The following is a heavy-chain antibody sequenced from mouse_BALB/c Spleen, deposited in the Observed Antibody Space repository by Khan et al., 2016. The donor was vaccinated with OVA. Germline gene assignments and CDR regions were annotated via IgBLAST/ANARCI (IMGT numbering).Heavy chain of an antibody. Sequence: EVELVESGGGLVKPGGSLKLSCEASGFTFSDYYMYWVRQTPEKRLEWVATISDVGSYIYYLDNVKGRFTISRAHDKNNLYLQMNSLKSEDTEMSYCIRGYYGDPFAYWGHGTLVTVSA. CDR2: ISDVGSYI. CDR3: IRGYYGDPFAY. CDR1: GFTFSDYY. J-gene: IGHJ3*01. D-gene: IGHD2-13*01. V-gene: IGHV5-4*02.